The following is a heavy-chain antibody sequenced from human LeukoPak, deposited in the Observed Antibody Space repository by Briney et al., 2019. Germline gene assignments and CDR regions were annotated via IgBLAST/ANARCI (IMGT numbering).Heavy chain of an antibody. J-gene: IGHJ4*02. Sequence: GGSLRLSCAASGFTFSSYGMHWVRQAPGKGLEWVAVIWYDRSNKYYADSVKGRFTISRDNSKNTLYLQMNSLRAEDTAVYYCARELGYGHGFDYWGQGTLVTVSS. CDR2: IWYDRSNK. CDR3: ARELGYGHGFDY. V-gene: IGHV3-33*01. CDR1: GFTFSSYG. D-gene: IGHD5-18*01.